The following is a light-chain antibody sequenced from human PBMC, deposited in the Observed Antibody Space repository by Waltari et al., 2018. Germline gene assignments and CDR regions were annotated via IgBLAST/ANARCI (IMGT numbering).Light chain of an antibody. CDR3: QQYNNWPPSIT. V-gene: IGKV3D-15*03. CDR1: QSVSSN. J-gene: IGKJ5*01. Sequence: EIVMTQSPATLSVSPGERATLSCRASQSVSSNLAWYQQKPGQAPRLLIYGASIRATGIPARFSGSGSGTEFTLTISILQSEDFAVYYCQQYNNWPPSITFGQGTRLEIK. CDR2: GAS.